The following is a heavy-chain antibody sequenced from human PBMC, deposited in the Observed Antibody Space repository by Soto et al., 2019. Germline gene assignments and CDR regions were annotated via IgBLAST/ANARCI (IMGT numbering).Heavy chain of an antibody. Sequence: GGSLRLSCAASGFSFSSYWMHWVRQGPGKGLVWVSRISPDGSSTSYADSVKGRFTISRDNAKNTLYLQMNSLRAEDTAVYYCARGVADYWGQGTLVTVSS. V-gene: IGHV3-74*01. CDR1: GFSFSSYW. CDR3: ARGVADY. D-gene: IGHD2-21*01. CDR2: ISPDGSST. J-gene: IGHJ4*02.